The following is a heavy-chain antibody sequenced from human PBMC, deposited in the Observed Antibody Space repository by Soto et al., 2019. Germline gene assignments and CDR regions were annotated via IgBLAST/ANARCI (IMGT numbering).Heavy chain of an antibody. D-gene: IGHD6-19*01. CDR3: ARDPGISSGWYYFDY. Sequence: GGSLRLSCAASVFTFDDYAMHWVRQAPGKGLEWVSGISWNSGSIGYADSVKGRFTISRDNAKNSLFLQLNSLRAEDTAMYYCARDPGISSGWYYFDYWGQGTLVTVSS. J-gene: IGHJ4*02. CDR2: ISWNSGSI. CDR1: VFTFDDYA. V-gene: IGHV3-9*01.